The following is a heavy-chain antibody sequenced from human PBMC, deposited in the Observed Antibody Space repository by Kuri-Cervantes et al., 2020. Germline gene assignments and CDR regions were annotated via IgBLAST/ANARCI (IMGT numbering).Heavy chain of an antibody. D-gene: IGHD6-13*01. CDR2: INHSGST. J-gene: IGHJ4*02. V-gene: IGHV4-34*01. CDR1: GGSFSGYY. CDR3: ARKPGYSSSWYYVQRN. Sequence: SETLSLTGAVYGGSFSGYYWSWIRQPPGKGLEWIGEINHSGSTNYNPSLKSRVTIPVDTSKNQFSLKLSSVTAADTAVYYCARKPGYSSSWYYVQRNWGQGTLVTVSS.